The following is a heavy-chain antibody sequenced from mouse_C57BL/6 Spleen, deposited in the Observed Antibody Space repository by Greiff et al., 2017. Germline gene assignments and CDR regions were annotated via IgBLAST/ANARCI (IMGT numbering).Heavy chain of an antibody. CDR1: GFTFSSYA. CDR2: ISSGGDYI. CDR3: TRVGIYDYDGAWYFEV. Sequence: EVKLMESGEGLVKPGGSLKLSCAASGFTFSSYAMSWVRQTPGKRLEWVAYISSGGDYIYYADTVKGRFTISRDNARNTLYLQMSSLKSEDTAMYYGTRVGIYDYDGAWYFEVWGTGTTVTVSS. V-gene: IGHV5-9-1*02. J-gene: IGHJ1*03. D-gene: IGHD2-4*01.